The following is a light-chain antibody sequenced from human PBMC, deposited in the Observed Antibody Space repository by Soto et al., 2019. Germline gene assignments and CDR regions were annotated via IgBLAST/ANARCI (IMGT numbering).Light chain of an antibody. Sequence: EIVLTQSPGTLSLSPGERATLSCRASQSVSSSYLAWYQQKPGQAPRLLIYGASSRATGIPDRFSGSGSGTDFKVKISRLEPEDFAVYYCQPYGRTPKLFGQGTRLPIK. J-gene: IGKJ5*01. CDR3: QPYGRTPKL. V-gene: IGKV3-20*01. CDR1: QSVSSSY. CDR2: GAS.